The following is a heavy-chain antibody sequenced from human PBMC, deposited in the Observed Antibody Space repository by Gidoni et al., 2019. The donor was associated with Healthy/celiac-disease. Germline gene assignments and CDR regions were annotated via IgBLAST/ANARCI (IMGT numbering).Heavy chain of an antibody. CDR2: IYYSGST. CDR1: GGPISSSSYY. Sequence: QLQLQESGPGLVKPSETLSLTCTVSGGPISSSSYYWGWIRQPPGKGLEWIGSIYYSGSTYYNPSLKSRVTISVDTSKNQFSLKLSSVTAADTAVYYCARPYCSSTSCYFNWFDPWGQGTLVTVSS. D-gene: IGHD2-2*01. V-gene: IGHV4-39*01. J-gene: IGHJ5*02. CDR3: ARPYCSSTSCYFNWFDP.